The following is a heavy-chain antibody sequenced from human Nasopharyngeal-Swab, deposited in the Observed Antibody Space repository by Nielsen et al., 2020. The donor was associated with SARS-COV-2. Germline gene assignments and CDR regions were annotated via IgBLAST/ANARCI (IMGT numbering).Heavy chain of an antibody. D-gene: IGHD3-3*01. CDR1: GGSISSSSYY. V-gene: IGHV4-39*02. CDR2: IYYSGRT. J-gene: IGHJ5*02. CDR3: AREIITIFGVVIPNWFDP. Sequence: GSLRLSCTVSGGSISSSSYYWGWIRQPPGKGLEWIGSIYYSGRTYYNPSLRSRVTISVDTSKNKFSLKLSSVTAADTAVYYCAREIITIFGVVIPNWFDPWGQGTLVTVSS.